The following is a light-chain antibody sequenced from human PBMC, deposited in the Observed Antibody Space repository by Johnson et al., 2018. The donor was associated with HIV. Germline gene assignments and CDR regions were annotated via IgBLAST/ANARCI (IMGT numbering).Light chain of an antibody. V-gene: IGLV1-51*01. Sequence: QSVLTQPPSVSAAPGQKVTISCSGSSSNIGNNYVSWYQQLPGTAPKLLIYDNNTRPSGIPDRFSGSKSGTSATLGITGLQTGDEADYYCGTWDSSLSAGFFGTGTKVTVL. CDR3: GTWDSSLSAGF. J-gene: IGLJ1*01. CDR2: DNN. CDR1: SSNIGNNY.